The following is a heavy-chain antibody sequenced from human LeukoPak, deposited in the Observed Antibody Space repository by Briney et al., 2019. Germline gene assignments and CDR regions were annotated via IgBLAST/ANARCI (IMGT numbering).Heavy chain of an antibody. V-gene: IGHV3-30*02. CDR2: IRYDGSTK. CDR3: AKGKVIAAGVFDY. D-gene: IGHD6-13*01. CDR1: GFTFSSYG. J-gene: IGHJ4*02. Sequence: PGGSLRLSCAASGFTFSSYGMHWVRQAPGKGLEWVTFIRYDGSTKYYADSVKGRFTISRDNSKNTLYLQMNSLRAEDTAVYYCAKGKVIAAGVFDYWGQGTLVTVSS.